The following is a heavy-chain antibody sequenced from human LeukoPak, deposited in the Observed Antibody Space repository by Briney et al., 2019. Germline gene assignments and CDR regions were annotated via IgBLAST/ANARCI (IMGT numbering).Heavy chain of an antibody. CDR3: AREGLGELTLDC. CDR1: GYTFTTYG. J-gene: IGHJ4*02. V-gene: IGHV1-18*01. Sequence: ASVKVSCKSTGYTFTTYGITWVRQAPGQGLEWMGWISTDNGDTNYAQKLQGRVTMTTDTSTSTAYMELRSLRSDDTAVYHCAREGLGELTLDCWGQGTLVTVSS. CDR2: ISTDNGDT. D-gene: IGHD3-16*01.